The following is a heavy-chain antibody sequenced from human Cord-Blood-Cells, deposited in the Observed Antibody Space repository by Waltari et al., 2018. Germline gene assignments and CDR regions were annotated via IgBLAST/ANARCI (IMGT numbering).Heavy chain of an antibody. J-gene: IGHJ6*03. V-gene: IGHV3-74*01. CDR1: GFIFSCYW. CDR2: INSDGSST. D-gene: IGHD7-27*01. CDR3: ARTLGYYYMDV. Sequence: RLMESGGDLDRQGGSLVVSCAAAGFIFSCYWIHGVGQPLGKGLVGVSRINSDGSSTSYADSVKGRFTISRDNAKNTLYLQMNSLRAEDTAVYYWARTLGYYYMDVWGKGTTVTVSS.